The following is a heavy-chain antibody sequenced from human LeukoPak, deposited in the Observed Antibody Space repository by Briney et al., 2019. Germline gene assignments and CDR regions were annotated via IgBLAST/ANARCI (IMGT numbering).Heavy chain of an antibody. V-gene: IGHV3-7*03. D-gene: IGHD6-19*01. CDR2: IKQDGSER. CDR1: GFTFSSYW. Sequence: GGSLRLSCAASGFTFSSYWMTRVRQAPGKGLEWVANIKQDGSERNYVDSVKGRFTISRDNAKNSLYLQMNTLRDEDTAVYYCATSAGCGYWGQGTLVTVSS. CDR3: ATSAGCGY. J-gene: IGHJ4*02.